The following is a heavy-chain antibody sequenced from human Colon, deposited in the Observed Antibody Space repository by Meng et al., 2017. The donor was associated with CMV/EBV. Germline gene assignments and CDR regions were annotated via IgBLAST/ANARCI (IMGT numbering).Heavy chain of an antibody. J-gene: IGHJ4*02. CDR3: ARDADIVVVVAATPFDY. D-gene: IGHD2-15*01. Sequence: GESLKISCSASGFTFSSYSMNWVRQAPGKGLEWVSSISSSSYIYYADSVKGRFTISRDNAKNSLYLQMNSLRAEDTAVYYCARDADIVVVVAATPFDYWGQGTLVTVSS. V-gene: IGHV3-21*01. CDR2: ISSSSYI. CDR1: GFTFSSYS.